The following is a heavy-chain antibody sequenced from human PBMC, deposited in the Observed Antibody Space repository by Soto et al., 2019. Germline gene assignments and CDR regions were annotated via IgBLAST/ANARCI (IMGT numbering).Heavy chain of an antibody. D-gene: IGHD2-15*01. Sequence: GGALRLSCAASGFTFSSYAMTWVRQAPGKGLEWVSAISGSGGTTYYAESVKGRFSISRDNFKNTLSLQMNSLTAEDTAVYFCAKRRGAGGHFDYWGQGALVTVSS. J-gene: IGHJ4*02. CDR1: GFTFSSYA. V-gene: IGHV3-23*01. CDR3: AKRRGAGGHFDY. CDR2: ISGSGGTT.